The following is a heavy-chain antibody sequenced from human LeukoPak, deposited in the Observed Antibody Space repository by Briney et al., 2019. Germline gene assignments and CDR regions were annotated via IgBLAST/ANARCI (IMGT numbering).Heavy chain of an antibody. CDR2: ITGSGDDA. Sequence: GGSLRLSCAASGFTFSHYAMTWVRQAPGKGLEWVSAITGSGDDAYYADSVHGRFTMSRDNSKSTLYLQMNSLRVEDTALYYCAKESTGSSPDYWGQGTLVTVSS. CDR3: AKESTGSSPDY. J-gene: IGHJ4*02. D-gene: IGHD1-26*01. V-gene: IGHV3-23*01. CDR1: GFTFSHYA.